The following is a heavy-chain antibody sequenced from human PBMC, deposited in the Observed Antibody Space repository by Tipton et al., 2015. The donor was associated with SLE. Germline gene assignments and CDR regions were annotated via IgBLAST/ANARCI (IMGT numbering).Heavy chain of an antibody. J-gene: IGHJ4*02. CDR2: INHSGGT. Sequence: TLSLTCAVYGGSFSGYYWSWIRQPPGKGLEWIGEINHSGGTDYNPSLKSRVTISIDTSKNQFSLKLSSVTAADTAVYYCARGTLEYSSSWYGYWGQGTLVTVSS. D-gene: IGHD6-13*01. CDR3: ARGTLEYSSSWYGY. CDR1: GGSFSGYY. V-gene: IGHV4-34*01.